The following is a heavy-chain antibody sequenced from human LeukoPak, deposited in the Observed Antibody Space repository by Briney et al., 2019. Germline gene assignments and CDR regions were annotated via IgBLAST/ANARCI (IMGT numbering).Heavy chain of an antibody. CDR3: ARHHLTAAAQLN. CDR2: IYYSGST. D-gene: IGHD6-13*01. V-gene: IGHV4-39*01. J-gene: IGHJ4*02. Sequence: SETLSLTCTVSGGSISSNTYYYAWIRQPPGKGLEWIASIYYSGSTYYNPPLKSRVTISVDTSKNQFSLKLSSVTAADTAVYYCARHHLTAAAQLNWGQGTLVTVSS. CDR1: GGSISSNTYY.